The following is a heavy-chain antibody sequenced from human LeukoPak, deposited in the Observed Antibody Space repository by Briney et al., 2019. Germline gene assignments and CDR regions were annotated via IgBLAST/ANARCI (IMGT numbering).Heavy chain of an antibody. J-gene: IGHJ6*02. D-gene: IGHD4-17*01. V-gene: IGHV4-59*01. CDR2: VYYSGTT. CDR1: GGSISSYY. Sequence: PSETLSLTCTVSGGSISSYYWSWIRQPPGKGLEWIANVYYSGTTNYNPSLESRVTISVDKSKNQFSQKLSSVTAADTAVYYCARIRSDYYYGMDVWGQGTTVTVSS. CDR3: ARIRSDYYYGMDV.